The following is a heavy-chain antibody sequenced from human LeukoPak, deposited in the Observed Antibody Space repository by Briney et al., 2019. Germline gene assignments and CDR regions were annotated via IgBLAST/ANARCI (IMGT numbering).Heavy chain of an antibody. CDR3: AKRGVVIRVILVGFHKEAYYFDS. V-gene: IGHV3-23*01. CDR2: ISGSGGGT. J-gene: IGHJ4*02. CDR1: GITISNYA. D-gene: IGHD3-22*01. Sequence: GGSLRLSCAVSGITISNYAMSWVRQAPGKGLEWVAGISGSGGGTHYADSVKGRFTISRDNPKNTLYLQMNNLRAGDTAVYFCAKRGVVIRVILVGFHKEAYYFDSWGQGALVTVSS.